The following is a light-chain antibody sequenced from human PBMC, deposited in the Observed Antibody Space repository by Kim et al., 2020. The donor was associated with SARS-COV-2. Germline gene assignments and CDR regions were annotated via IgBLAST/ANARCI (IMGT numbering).Light chain of an antibody. J-gene: IGLJ1*01. CDR1: SSNIGNNY. V-gene: IGLV1-51*01. CDR3: GTWDTSLSGVV. CDR2: GNN. Sequence: QSVLTQPPSVSAAPGQKVTISCSGSSSNIGNNYVSWYQQLPGTAPKLLIYGNNKRPSGIPDRFSGSKSGTSATLVITGLQTGDEADYYCGTWDTSLSGVVFGTGTKVTVL.